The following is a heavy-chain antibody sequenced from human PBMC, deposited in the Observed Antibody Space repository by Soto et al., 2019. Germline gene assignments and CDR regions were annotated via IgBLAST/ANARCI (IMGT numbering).Heavy chain of an antibody. Sequence: SVKVSCKASGGTFSSYAISWVRQAPGQGLEWMGGIIPIFGTANYAQKFQGRVTITADESTSTAYMELSSLRSEDTAVYYCAREGAEYYYDSSSYPNPSNNWFDPWGQGTLVTVSS. CDR3: AREGAEYYYDSSSYPNPSNNWFDP. CDR2: IIPIFGTA. CDR1: GGTFSSYA. D-gene: IGHD3-22*01. J-gene: IGHJ5*02. V-gene: IGHV1-69*13.